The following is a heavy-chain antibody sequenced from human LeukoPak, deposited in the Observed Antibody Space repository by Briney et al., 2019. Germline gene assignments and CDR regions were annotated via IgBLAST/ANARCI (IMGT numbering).Heavy chain of an antibody. J-gene: IGHJ4*02. V-gene: IGHV3-21*01. Sequence: GGSLRLSCAASGFTFSSYSMNWVRQAPGKGLEWVSSISSSSSYIYYADSVKGRFTISRDNAKNSLYLQMNSLRAEDTAVYYCARAGEEVGATTVALDYWGQGTLVTVSS. CDR3: ARAGEEVGATTVALDY. CDR2: ISSSSSYI. D-gene: IGHD1-26*01. CDR1: GFTFSSYS.